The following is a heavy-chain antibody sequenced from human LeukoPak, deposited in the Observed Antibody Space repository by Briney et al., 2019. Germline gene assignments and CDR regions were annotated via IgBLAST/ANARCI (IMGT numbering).Heavy chain of an antibody. Sequence: PGGSLRLSCAASGFTVSSNYMSWVRQAPGKGLEWVSVISGSGGSTDYADSVKGRFTISRDNSKNTPYLQVNSLGAEDTAVYYCAKGIAASGNSQIFDYWGQGILVTVSS. CDR2: ISGSGGST. CDR1: GFTVSSNY. CDR3: AKGIAASGNSQIFDY. D-gene: IGHD6-13*01. J-gene: IGHJ4*01. V-gene: IGHV3-23*01.